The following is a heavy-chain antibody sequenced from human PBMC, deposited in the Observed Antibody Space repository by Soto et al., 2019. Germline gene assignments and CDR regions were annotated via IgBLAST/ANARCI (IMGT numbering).Heavy chain of an antibody. Sequence: QITLKESGPTLVKPTQTLTLTCTFSGFSLSTSGVGVGWIRQPPGTALEWLASIYWDDDKPYSPSLRSRLTITTDTSKQQVVITMTNVDPVDTGTYYCELRSSEHWLPNHNWFHPWGEGTLVTVSS. V-gene: IGHV2-5*02. CDR3: ELRSSEHWLPNHNWFHP. CDR1: GFSLSTSGVG. D-gene: IGHD6-19*01. CDR2: IYWDDDK. J-gene: IGHJ5*02.